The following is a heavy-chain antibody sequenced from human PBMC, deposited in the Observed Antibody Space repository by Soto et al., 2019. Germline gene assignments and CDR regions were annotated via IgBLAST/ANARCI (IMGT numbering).Heavy chain of an antibody. J-gene: IGHJ3*02. Sequence: SLRLSCAASGFTFTNAWMTWVRQGPGKGLEWVGRIKSKSDGGTIDYAAPVKGRFNISRDDSKNTLYLQMNSLKTEDTAVYYCTTGPNLRPLAAFDIWGQGTVVTVSS. V-gene: IGHV3-15*01. CDR1: GFTFTNAW. CDR3: TTGPNLRPLAAFDI. CDR2: IKSKSDGGTI.